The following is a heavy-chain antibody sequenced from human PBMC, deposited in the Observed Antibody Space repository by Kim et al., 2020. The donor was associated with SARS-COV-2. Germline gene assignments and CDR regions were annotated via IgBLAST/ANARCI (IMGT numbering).Heavy chain of an antibody. D-gene: IGHD5-18*01. V-gene: IGHV3-30*01. Sequence: GRFTISRDNSKNTLYLQMNSLRAEDTAVYYCARAKDTAMAYYYYYYGMDVWGQGTTVTVSS. CDR3: ARAKDTAMAYYYYYYGMDV. J-gene: IGHJ6*02.